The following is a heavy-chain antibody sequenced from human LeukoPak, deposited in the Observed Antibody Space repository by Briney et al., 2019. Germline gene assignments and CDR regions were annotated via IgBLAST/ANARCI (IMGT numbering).Heavy chain of an antibody. V-gene: IGHV1-69*04. CDR1: GGTFSSYA. D-gene: IGHD3-3*01. CDR2: IIPILGIA. J-gene: IGHJ4*02. Sequence: GSSVKVSCKASGGTFSSYAISWVRQAPGQGLEWMGRIIPILGIANYAQKFQGRVTITADKSTSTAYMELSSLRSEDTAVYYCARDFTYYDFRSGYKLDYWGQGTLVTVSS. CDR3: ARDFTYYDFRSGYKLDY.